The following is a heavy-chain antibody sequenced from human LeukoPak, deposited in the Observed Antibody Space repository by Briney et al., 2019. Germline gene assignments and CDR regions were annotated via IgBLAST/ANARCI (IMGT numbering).Heavy chain of an antibody. CDR2: ISSSSSYI. D-gene: IGHD6-19*01. CDR1: GFTFSSYS. Sequence: PGGSLRLSCAASGFTFSSYSMNWVRQAPGKGLEWVSSISSSSSYIYYADSVKGRFTISRDNAKNSLYLQMNSLRAEDTAVYYCAKDPAGYSSGWALSYWXXXXXVTXSS. CDR3: AKDPAGYSSGWALSY. V-gene: IGHV3-21*01. J-gene: IGHJ4*01.